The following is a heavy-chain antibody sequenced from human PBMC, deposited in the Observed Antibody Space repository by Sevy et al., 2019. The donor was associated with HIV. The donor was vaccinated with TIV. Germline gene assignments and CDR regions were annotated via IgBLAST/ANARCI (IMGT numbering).Heavy chain of an antibody. V-gene: IGHV3-30*04. CDR1: GFTFSSYA. CDR3: ARGGQPYFDWLFSGMDV. D-gene: IGHD3-9*01. CDR2: ISYDGSNK. J-gene: IGHJ6*02. Sequence: GESLKISCAASGFTFSSYAMHWVRQAPGKGLEWVAVISYDGSNKYYADSVKGRFTISRDNSKNTLYLQMNSLRAEDTAVYYCARGGQPYFDWLFSGMDVWGQGTTVTVSS.